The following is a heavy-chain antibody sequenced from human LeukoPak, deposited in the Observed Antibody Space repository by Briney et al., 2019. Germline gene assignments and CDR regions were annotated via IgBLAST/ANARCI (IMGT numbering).Heavy chain of an antibody. CDR2: INHSGST. CDR3: ARHRPYVWGRYREIDY. V-gene: IGHV4-34*01. J-gene: IGHJ4*02. Sequence: SETLSLTCAVYGGSFSNYYWSWIRQPPGKGLEWIEEINHSGSTNCNPSLKSRVTISVDTSKNQFSLKLSSVTAADTAVYYCARHRPYVWGRYREIDYWGQGTLVTVSS. CDR1: GGSFSNYY. D-gene: IGHD3-16*02.